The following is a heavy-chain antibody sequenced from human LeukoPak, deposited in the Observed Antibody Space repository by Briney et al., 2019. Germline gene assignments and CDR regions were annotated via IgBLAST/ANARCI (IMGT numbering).Heavy chain of an antibody. Sequence: GGSLRLSCAASGFTFSSYAMHWVRQAPGKGLEWVAVISYDGSNKYYADSVKGRFTISRDNSMNTLYLQMNSLRAEDTAVYYCARPAQLLSRWYWFDPWGQGTLVTVSS. D-gene: IGHD2-2*01. J-gene: IGHJ5*02. V-gene: IGHV3-30-3*01. CDR1: GFTFSSYA. CDR3: ARPAQLLSRWYWFDP. CDR2: ISYDGSNK.